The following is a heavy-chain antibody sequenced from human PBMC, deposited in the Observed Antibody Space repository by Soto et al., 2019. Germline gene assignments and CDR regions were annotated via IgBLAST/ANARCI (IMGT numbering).Heavy chain of an antibody. CDR3: AKSTGNNGYYSFDY. J-gene: IGHJ4*02. Sequence: GGSLRLSCAASGFTFNTFAMSWVRQAPGKGLEWVSPISGSGGHTNYADSVKGRFTISRDTSKNTLYLQMNSLSAEDTAVYYCAKSTGNNGYYSFDYWGQGTLVTVYS. V-gene: IGHV3-23*01. CDR2: ISGSGGHT. D-gene: IGHD3-22*01. CDR1: GFTFNTFA.